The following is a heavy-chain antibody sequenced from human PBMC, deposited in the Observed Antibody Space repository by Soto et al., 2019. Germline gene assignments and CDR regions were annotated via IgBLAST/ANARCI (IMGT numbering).Heavy chain of an antibody. J-gene: IGHJ6*02. CDR1: GFTFDDYA. CDR2: VNWSSGRI. V-gene: IGHV3-9*01. D-gene: IGHD3-10*01. Sequence: EEQLVESGGGLVQPGRSLRLSCAASGFTFDDYAMHWVRQAPGKGLEWVSGVNWSSGRIGYADSVKGRFTISRDNAKTSLYLQMNSLRAEDTALYYCAKDRGSGSYAANYYYYGMDVWGQGTTVTVSS. CDR3: AKDRGSGSYAANYYYYGMDV.